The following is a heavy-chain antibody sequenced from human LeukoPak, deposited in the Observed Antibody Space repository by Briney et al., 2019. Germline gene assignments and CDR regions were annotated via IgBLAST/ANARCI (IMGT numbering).Heavy chain of an antibody. Sequence: SETLSLTCAVYGESFSGYYWSWIRQPPGKGLEWIGEINHSGSTNYNPSLKSRVTISVDTSKNQFSLKLSSVTAADTAVYYCARARRQWLVGANIRGDNPPYYYDYWGQGILVTVSS. D-gene: IGHD6-19*01. CDR2: INHSGST. V-gene: IGHV4-34*01. J-gene: IGHJ4*02. CDR3: ARARRQWLVGANIRGDNPPYYYDY. CDR1: GESFSGYY.